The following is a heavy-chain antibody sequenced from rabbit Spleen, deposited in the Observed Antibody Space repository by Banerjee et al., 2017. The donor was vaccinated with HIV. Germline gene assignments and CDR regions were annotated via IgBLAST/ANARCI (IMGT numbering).Heavy chain of an antibody. Sequence: QEQLKESGGGLVQPGGSLKLSCKASGFDFSSYYMSWVRQAPGKGLEWIGYIDPIFGVSYYATWVNGRFTITKTSSTTVTLQMTSLTAADTAAYFCARDLTGIIGWNFYLWGPGTLVTVS. CDR1: GFDFSSYYM. CDR2: IDPIFGVS. CDR3: ARDLTGIIGWNFYL. V-gene: IGHV1S45*01. J-gene: IGHJ6*01. D-gene: IGHD1-1*01.